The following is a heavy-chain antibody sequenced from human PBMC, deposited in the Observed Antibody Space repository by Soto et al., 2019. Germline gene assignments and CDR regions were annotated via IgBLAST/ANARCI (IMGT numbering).Heavy chain of an antibody. CDR3: ARELSPYSNADY. J-gene: IGHJ4*02. CDR2: ISYDGSNK. Sequence: PGGSLRLSCAASGFTFSSYAMHWVRQAPGKGLEWVAVISYDGSNKYYADSVKGRFTISRDNSKNTLYLQMNSLRAEDTAVYYCARELSPYSNADYWGQGTLVTVSS. D-gene: IGHD4-4*01. CDR1: GFTFSSYA. V-gene: IGHV3-30-3*01.